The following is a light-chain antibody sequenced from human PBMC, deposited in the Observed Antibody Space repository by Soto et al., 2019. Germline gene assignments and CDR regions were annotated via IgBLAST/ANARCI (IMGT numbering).Light chain of an antibody. CDR2: DAS. CDR3: QQRRNWPSYT. Sequence: EIVLTQSPATLSLSPGERATLSCRASQSVSSYLAWYQQKPGQAPRLLNYDASNRAPGIPARFTGSGSRTDFPLTISSLEPEDFAVYDCQQRRNWPSYTFGQGTKLEI. J-gene: IGKJ2*01. V-gene: IGKV3-11*01. CDR1: QSVSSY.